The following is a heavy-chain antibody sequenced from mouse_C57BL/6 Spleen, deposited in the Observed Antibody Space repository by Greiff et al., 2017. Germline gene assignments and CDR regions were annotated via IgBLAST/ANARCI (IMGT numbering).Heavy chain of an antibody. CDR2: IYPGDGDT. J-gene: IGHJ2*01. Sequence: QVQLQQSGPELVKPGASVKISCKASGYAFSSSWMNWVKQRPGKGLEWIGRIYPGDGDTNYNGKFKGKATLAADKSSSTAYMQLSSLTSEDSAVYFCASSEGYYFDYWGQGTTLTVSS. CDR3: ASSEGYYFDY. CDR1: GYAFSSSW. V-gene: IGHV1-82*01.